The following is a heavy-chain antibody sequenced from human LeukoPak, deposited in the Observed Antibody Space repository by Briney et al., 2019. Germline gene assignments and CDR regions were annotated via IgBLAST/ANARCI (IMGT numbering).Heavy chain of an antibody. Sequence: PGRSLRLSCAASRFTFSSYGMHWVRQAPGKGLEWVSGIGASGGSTYYADSVKGRFTISRDNSKNTLYLQMNSLRTEDTAVYYCAKAEGYDILSGLDYWGQGTLVTVSS. V-gene: IGHV3-23*01. CDR3: AKAEGYDILSGLDY. CDR2: IGASGGST. D-gene: IGHD3-9*01. J-gene: IGHJ4*02. CDR1: RFTFSSYG.